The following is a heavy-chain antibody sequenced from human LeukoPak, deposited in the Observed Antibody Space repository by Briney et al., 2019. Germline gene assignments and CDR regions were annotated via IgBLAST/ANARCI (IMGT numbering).Heavy chain of an antibody. Sequence: GGSLRLSCEASGFNFFKYSINWVRQAPGKGLEWVSSISSSETSSSRFIYYADSVRGRFTISRDNAKNSLYLQMNSLRAEDTAVYYCARERESRRTVAKDYWGQGTLVTVSS. CDR1: GFNFFKYS. D-gene: IGHD4-23*01. CDR3: ARERESRRTVAKDY. V-gene: IGHV3-21*01. J-gene: IGHJ4*02. CDR2: ISSSETSSSRFI.